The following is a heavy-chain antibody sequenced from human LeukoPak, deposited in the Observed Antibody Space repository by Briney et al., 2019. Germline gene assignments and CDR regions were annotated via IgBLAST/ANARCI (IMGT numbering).Heavy chain of an antibody. Sequence: GGSLRLSCSASGFTFSSYAMHWVRQAPGKGLEYVSAISSNGGSTYYADSVKGRFTISRDNSKNTLYLQMSSLRAEDTAVYYCVNGEGDYADHGFDYWGQGTLVTVSS. D-gene: IGHD4-17*01. J-gene: IGHJ4*02. V-gene: IGHV3-64D*06. CDR3: VNGEGDYADHGFDY. CDR2: ISSNGGST. CDR1: GFTFSSYA.